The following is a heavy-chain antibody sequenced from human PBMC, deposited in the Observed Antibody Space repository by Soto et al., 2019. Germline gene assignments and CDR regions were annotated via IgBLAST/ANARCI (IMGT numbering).Heavy chain of an antibody. CDR2: ISYDGSNK. D-gene: IGHD3-22*01. Sequence: QVQLVESGGGVVQPGRSLRLSCAASGFTFSSYDMHWVRQAPGKGLEWVAVISYDGSNKYYADSVKGRFTISRDNSKNTLYLQMNSLRAEDTAVYYCAKDGPYDTTRGAFDIWGQGTMVTVSS. V-gene: IGHV3-30*18. CDR1: GFTFSSYD. J-gene: IGHJ3*02. CDR3: AKDGPYDTTRGAFDI.